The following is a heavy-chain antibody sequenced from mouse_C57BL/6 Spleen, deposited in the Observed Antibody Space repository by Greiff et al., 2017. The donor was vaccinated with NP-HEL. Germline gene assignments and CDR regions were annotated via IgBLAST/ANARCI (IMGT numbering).Heavy chain of an antibody. Sequence: QVTLKESGPGILQPSQTLSLTCSFSGFSLSTFGMGVGWIRQPSGKGLEWLAHIWWDDDKYYNPALKSRLTISKDTSKNQVFLKIANVDTADTATYYCARIMGLRREGYYAMDYWGQGTSVTVSS. V-gene: IGHV8-8*01. CDR2: IWWDDDK. CDR1: GFSLSTFGMG. J-gene: IGHJ4*01. D-gene: IGHD2-4*01. CDR3: ARIMGLRREGYYAMDY.